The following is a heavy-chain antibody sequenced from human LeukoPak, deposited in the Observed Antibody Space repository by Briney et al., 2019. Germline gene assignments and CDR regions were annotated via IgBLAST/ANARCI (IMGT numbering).Heavy chain of an antibody. J-gene: IGHJ4*02. Sequence: SETLSLTCAVYGGSLSGYYWSWIRQPPGKGLEWIGEINHSGSTNYNPSLKSRVTISVDTSKNQFSLKLSSVTAADTAVYYCARGLQSYYFDYWGQGTLVTVSS. D-gene: IGHD4-11*01. CDR1: GGSLSGYY. CDR2: INHSGST. CDR3: ARGLQSYYFDY. V-gene: IGHV4-34*01.